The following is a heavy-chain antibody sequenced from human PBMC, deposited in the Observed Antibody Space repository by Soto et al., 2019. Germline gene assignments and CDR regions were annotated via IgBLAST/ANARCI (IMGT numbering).Heavy chain of an antibody. V-gene: IGHV3-21*01. CDR3: ARGDCSSTSCYVYYYYYYMDV. CDR2: ISSSSSYI. J-gene: IGHJ6*03. Sequence: GGSLRLSCAASGFTFSSYSMNWVRQAPGKGLEWVSSISSSSSYIYYADSVKGRFTISRDNAKNSLYLQMNSLRAEDTAVYYCARGDCSSTSCYVYYYYYYMDVWGKGTTVTVSS. CDR1: GFTFSSYS. D-gene: IGHD2-2*01.